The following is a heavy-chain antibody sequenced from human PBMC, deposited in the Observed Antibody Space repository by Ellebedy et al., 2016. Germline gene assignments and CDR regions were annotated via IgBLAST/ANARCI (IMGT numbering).Heavy chain of an antibody. CDR2: ISGDGDDT. D-gene: IGHD3-22*01. J-gene: IGHJ4*02. CDR3: ARDPAREYFDSTGYLDY. Sequence: GESLKISXAASGFTFSTFFMSWVRQAPGKGLEWVSTISGDGDDTHFADSVKGRFTISRDNSKNTLYLQMNSLRGEDTAVYYCARDPAREYFDSTGYLDYWGQGTLVTVSS. V-gene: IGHV3-23*01. CDR1: GFTFSTFF.